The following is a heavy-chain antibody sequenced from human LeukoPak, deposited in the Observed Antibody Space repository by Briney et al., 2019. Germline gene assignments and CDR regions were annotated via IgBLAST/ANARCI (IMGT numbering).Heavy chain of an antibody. J-gene: IGHJ5*02. Sequence: GGSLRLSCAASGFTFSSYWMGWVRQAPGKGLEWVSAIHSSGGTYYADSVKGRFTISRDTSKNTLYLQINSLRVEDTAVYYCIVFGDSNHWGQGTLVTVSS. CDR3: IVFGDSNH. CDR1: GFTFSSYW. V-gene: IGHV3-53*01. CDR2: IHSSGGT. D-gene: IGHD4-17*01.